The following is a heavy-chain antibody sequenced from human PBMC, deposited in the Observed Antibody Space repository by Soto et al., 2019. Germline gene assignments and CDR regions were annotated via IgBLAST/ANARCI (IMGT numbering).Heavy chain of an antibody. CDR3: ALRPVVAATPSWFDP. D-gene: IGHD2-15*01. J-gene: IGHJ5*02. V-gene: IGHV1-69*13. Sequence: SGKVSCKASGGTFSSYAISWLRQSPGQGLEWMGGIIPIFGTANYAQKFQGRVTITADESTSTAYMELSSLRSEDTAVYYCALRPVVAATPSWFDPWGQGTLVTVSS. CDR1: GGTFSSYA. CDR2: IIPIFGTA.